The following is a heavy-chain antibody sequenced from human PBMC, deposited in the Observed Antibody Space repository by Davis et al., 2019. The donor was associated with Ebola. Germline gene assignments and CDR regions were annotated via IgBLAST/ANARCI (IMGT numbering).Heavy chain of an antibody. Sequence: ASVKVSCKASGYPVTSYYIHWVRQAPGPGLEWMGKINPSGGDTSYAQKLQGRITMTRDTSTNTVYLDLSSLRSEDSAVYYCARESWGDGSGSYMGWFDPWGQGTLVTVSS. D-gene: IGHD3-10*01. V-gene: IGHV1-46*04. CDR2: INPSGGDT. CDR1: GYPVTSYY. CDR3: ARESWGDGSGSYMGWFDP. J-gene: IGHJ5*02.